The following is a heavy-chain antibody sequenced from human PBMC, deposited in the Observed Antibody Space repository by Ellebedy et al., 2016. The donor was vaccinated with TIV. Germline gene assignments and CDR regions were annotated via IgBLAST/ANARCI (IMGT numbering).Heavy chain of an antibody. Sequence: GESLKISCVASRIAFDLYGMHWVRQAPGRGLEWVAVISFDGGSQYYADSVQGRFTISRDNSKNTLFLQMTSLRPEDTAVYFCAKDRSKEVQWLDDPFDIWGRGTMVTVSS. CDR3: AKDRSKEVQWLDDPFDI. D-gene: IGHD6-19*01. CDR2: ISFDGGSQ. CDR1: RIAFDLYG. V-gene: IGHV3-30*18. J-gene: IGHJ3*02.